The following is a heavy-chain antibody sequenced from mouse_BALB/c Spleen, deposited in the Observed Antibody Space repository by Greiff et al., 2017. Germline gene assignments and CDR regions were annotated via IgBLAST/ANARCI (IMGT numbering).Heavy chain of an antibody. D-gene: IGHD1-2*01. Sequence: EVQVVESGGGLVQPGGSRKLSCAASGFTFSSFGMHWVRQAPEKGLEWVAYISSGSSTIYYADTVKGRFTISRDNPKNTLFLQMTSLRSEDTAMYYCARDYYGYDAMDYWGQGTSVTVSS. CDR3: ARDYYGYDAMDY. V-gene: IGHV5-17*02. CDR2: ISSGSSTI. J-gene: IGHJ4*01. CDR1: GFTFSSFG.